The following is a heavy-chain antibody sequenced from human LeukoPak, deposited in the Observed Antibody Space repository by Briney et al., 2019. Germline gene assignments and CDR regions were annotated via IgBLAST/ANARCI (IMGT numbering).Heavy chain of an antibody. CDR2: IIPIFGTA. D-gene: IGHD2-15*01. CDR3: ARTYCSGGSCYRFPLIFFDY. Sequence: EASVKVSCKASGGTFCSYAISWVRQAPGQGLEWMGGIIPIFGTANYAQKFQGRVTITADKSTSTAYMELSSLRSEDTAVYYCARTYCSGGSCYRFPLIFFDYWGQGTLVTVSS. V-gene: IGHV1-69*06. J-gene: IGHJ4*02. CDR1: GGTFCSYA.